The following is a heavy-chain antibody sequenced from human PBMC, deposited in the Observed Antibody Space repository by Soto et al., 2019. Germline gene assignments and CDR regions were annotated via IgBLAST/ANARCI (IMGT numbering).Heavy chain of an antibody. CDR1: GCSVTNSSYY. D-gene: IGHD4-17*01. Sequence: XETLSLTCTVSGCSVTNSSYYWGWIRQSPGKGLEWIGSVYYRGRSYSKSSVKSRVTISVDTSKNRFSLSLNSVTASDTAVYFCVSQRTTVPTQAYFDYWGPGALVTVSS. V-gene: IGHV4-39*01. CDR3: VSQRTTVPTQAYFDY. J-gene: IGHJ4*02. CDR2: VYYRGRS.